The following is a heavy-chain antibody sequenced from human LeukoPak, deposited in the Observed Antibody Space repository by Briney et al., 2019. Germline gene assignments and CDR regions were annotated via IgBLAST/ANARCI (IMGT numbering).Heavy chain of an antibody. Sequence: QAGGSLRLSCAASGFTVSSNHMSWVRQAPGKGLEWVSSISSSSSYIYYADSVKGRFTISRDNAKNSLYLQMNSLRAEDTAVYYCASHNYYDSSTKLPGWGQGTLVTVSS. CDR3: ASHNYYDSSTKLPG. CDR2: ISSSSSYI. CDR1: GFTVSSNH. J-gene: IGHJ4*02. D-gene: IGHD3-22*01. V-gene: IGHV3-21*01.